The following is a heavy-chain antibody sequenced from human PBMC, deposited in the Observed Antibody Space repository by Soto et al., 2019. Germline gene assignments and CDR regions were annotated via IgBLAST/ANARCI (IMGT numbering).Heavy chain of an antibody. CDR2: IYWDDDK. J-gene: IGHJ4*02. V-gene: IGHV2-5*02. D-gene: IGHD2-2*01. CDR3: AHMGCGSASCRTRHFGY. Sequence: QITLKESGPTLVKPTQTLTLTCTFSGFSLSTSGVGVGWIRQPPGKALEWLALIYWDDDKRYSPSLKSRLTITKDTSQNQVVLTMTDMDPVDTATYYCAHMGCGSASCRTRHFGYWGQGTLVAVSS. CDR1: GFSLSTSGVG.